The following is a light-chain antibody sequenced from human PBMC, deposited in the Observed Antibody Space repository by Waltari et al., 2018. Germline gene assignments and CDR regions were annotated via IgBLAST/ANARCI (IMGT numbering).Light chain of an antibody. CDR1: SSDVGGYNY. V-gene: IGLV2-8*01. CDR3: SSYAGSNNFVV. CDR2: EVS. Sequence: QSALTQPPSASGSPGQSVTISCTGTSSDVGGYNYVSWYQQHPGKAPKLMIYEVSKRPSAVPDRFSGSKSGNTAPLTLSGLQAEDEADYYCSSYAGSNNFVVFGGGTKLTVL. J-gene: IGLJ2*01.